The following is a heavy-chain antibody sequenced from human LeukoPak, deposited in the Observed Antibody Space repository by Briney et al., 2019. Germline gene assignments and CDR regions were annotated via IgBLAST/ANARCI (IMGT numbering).Heavy chain of an antibody. Sequence: ASVKVSCKASGYTFTGYYMHWVRQAPGQGLEWRGWINPNSGGTNYAQKFQGRVTMTRDTSISTAYMELSRLRSDDTAVYYCARVERSMVRGVIIYWGQGTLVTVSS. CDR2: INPNSGGT. V-gene: IGHV1-2*02. J-gene: IGHJ4*02. CDR3: ARVERSMVRGVIIY. CDR1: GYTFTGYY. D-gene: IGHD3-10*01.